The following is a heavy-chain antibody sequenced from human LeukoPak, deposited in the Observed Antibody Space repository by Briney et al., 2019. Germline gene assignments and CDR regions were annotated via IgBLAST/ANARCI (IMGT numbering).Heavy chain of an antibody. V-gene: IGHV1-8*01. CDR1: GYTFTSYD. D-gene: IGHD6-19*01. Sequence: ASVKVSCKASGYTFTSYDINWVRQATGQGLEWMGWMNPNNGNTDYAQKFQGRVTLTRNTSISTAYMELSSLRSEDTAMYYCTRGGPVAGTHKYFQHWGQGTLVTVSS. CDR2: MNPNNGNT. J-gene: IGHJ1*01. CDR3: TRGGPVAGTHKYFQH.